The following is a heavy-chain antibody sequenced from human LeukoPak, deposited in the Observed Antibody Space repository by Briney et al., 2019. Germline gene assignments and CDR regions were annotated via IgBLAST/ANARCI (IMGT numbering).Heavy chain of an antibody. CDR2: ISPNSGAT. CDR1: GYTFTGYY. J-gene: IGHJ4*02. CDR3: ARSPGGYGYDFDY. Sequence: GALVKVSCKASGYTFTGYYMHWVRQAPGQGLEWMGWISPNSGATTYAQKFQGRVTMTRDTSISTAYMDLSSLRSDDTAVYYCARSPGGYGYDFDYWGQGTLVTVSS. D-gene: IGHD5-12*01. V-gene: IGHV1-2*02.